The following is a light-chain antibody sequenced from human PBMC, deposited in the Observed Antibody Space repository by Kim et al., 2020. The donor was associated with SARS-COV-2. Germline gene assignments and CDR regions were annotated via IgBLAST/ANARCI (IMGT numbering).Light chain of an antibody. J-gene: IGKJ4*01. Sequence: ELVMTQSPATLSVSPGERATLSCRASQSVSSNLAWYHQKPGQAPRLLIYGASTRATGISARFSGSGSGTEFTLTISSLQSEDFAVYYCQQYNNWPLTFGGGTKVDI. CDR1: QSVSSN. V-gene: IGKV3-15*01. CDR2: GAS. CDR3: QQYNNWPLT.